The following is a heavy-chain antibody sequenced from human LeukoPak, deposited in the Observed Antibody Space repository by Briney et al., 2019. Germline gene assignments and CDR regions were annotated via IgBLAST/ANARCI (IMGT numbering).Heavy chain of an antibody. CDR3: ARGNLGYLDS. CDR1: GYTFTTYG. CDR2: LSTSGDFT. J-gene: IGHJ4*02. Sequence: GAPVKVSCTASGYTFTTYGVSWVRQAPGQGLGWMGWLSTSGDFTKYVDKFRDRITMTRDTSTSTVFMELGSLTSDDTALYYCARGNLGYLDSWGQGTQVIVSS. V-gene: IGHV1-18*01. D-gene: IGHD3-3*01.